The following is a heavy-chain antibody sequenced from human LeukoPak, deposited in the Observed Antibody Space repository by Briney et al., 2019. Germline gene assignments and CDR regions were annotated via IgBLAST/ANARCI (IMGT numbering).Heavy chain of an antibody. V-gene: IGHV3-23*01. D-gene: IGHD3-10*01. CDR1: GFTFSSYA. CDR3: AKIMTRTMVRGVPPSDY. Sequence: PGGSLRLSCAASGFTFSSYAMTWVRRAPGKGLEWVSTISGSGGSTYYADSVKGRFTIPRDNSKNTLYLQMSSLRAEDTAVYYCAKIMTRTMVRGVPPSDYWGQGTLVTVSS. J-gene: IGHJ4*02. CDR2: ISGSGGST.